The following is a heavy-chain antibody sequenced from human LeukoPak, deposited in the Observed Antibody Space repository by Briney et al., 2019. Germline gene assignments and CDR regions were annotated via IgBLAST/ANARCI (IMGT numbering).Heavy chain of an antibody. CDR1: GFTFSTYG. V-gene: IGHV3-30*18. Sequence: GGSLRLSCAASGFTFSTYGMQWVRQAPGEGLEWVAVISDDGRKKYYADSVEGRFTISRDNSKKTLYLQMNNLRDDDAAVYYCAKDRSVYLEGFDSWGQGTLVAVSS. CDR2: ISDDGRKK. D-gene: IGHD5/OR15-5a*01. J-gene: IGHJ5*01. CDR3: AKDRSVYLEGFDS.